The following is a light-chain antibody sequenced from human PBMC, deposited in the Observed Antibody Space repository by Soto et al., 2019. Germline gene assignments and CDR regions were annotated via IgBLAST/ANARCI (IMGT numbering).Light chain of an antibody. CDR2: GAS. CDR1: QSISSN. J-gene: IGKJ1*01. V-gene: IGKV3-15*01. Sequence: EIVMTQSPATLSVSPGERATLSCRASQSISSNLAWYQQKPDQAPRLLIYGASTRATGNTARFSGSGSGTECTLSNRSLQDEDFEIYYCQQDNEWTVGQGTKGEIK. CDR3: QQDNEWT.